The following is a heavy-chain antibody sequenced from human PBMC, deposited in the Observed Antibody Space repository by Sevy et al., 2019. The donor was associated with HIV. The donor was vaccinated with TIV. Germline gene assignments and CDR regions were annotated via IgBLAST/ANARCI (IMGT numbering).Heavy chain of an antibody. CDR3: ARGTTVTTGDAFDI. Sequence: ASVKVSCKASGGTFSSYAISWVRQAPGQGLEWMGGIIPIFGTANYAQKFQGRVTITADESTSTAYMELSSLRSEDMAVYYCARGTTVTTGDAFDIWGQGTMVTVSS. CDR1: GGTFSSYA. D-gene: IGHD4-17*01. J-gene: IGHJ3*02. CDR2: IIPIFGTA. V-gene: IGHV1-69*13.